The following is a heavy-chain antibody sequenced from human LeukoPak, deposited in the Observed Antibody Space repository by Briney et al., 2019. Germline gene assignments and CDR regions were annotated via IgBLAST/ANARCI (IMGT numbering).Heavy chain of an antibody. Sequence: GGSLRLSCAASGFTFSSYAMTWVRQAPGKGLEWVSSISGGGDSTYYPDSVKGRFTISRDNSKHTLYLEMNSLRAEDTAVYYCAKVSAWAMVGATYFDYWGQGTLVTVSS. CDR2: ISGGGDST. J-gene: IGHJ4*02. CDR1: GFTFSSYA. CDR3: AKVSAWAMVGATYFDY. V-gene: IGHV3-23*01. D-gene: IGHD1-26*01.